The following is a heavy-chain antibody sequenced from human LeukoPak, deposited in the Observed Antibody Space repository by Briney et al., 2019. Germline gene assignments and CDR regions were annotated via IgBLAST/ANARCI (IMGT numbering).Heavy chain of an antibody. V-gene: IGHV1-46*01. Sequence: ASVKVSCKASGYTFTSYYMHWVRQAPGQGLEWMGIMNPSGGSTSYAQKFQCRVTMTRDTSTSTVYMELSRLRSEDTAVYYCARDGYKKSYFYYWGQGSLVTASS. J-gene: IGHJ4*02. CDR1: GYTFTSYY. CDR3: ARDGYKKSYFYY. CDR2: MNPSGGST. D-gene: IGHD5-24*01.